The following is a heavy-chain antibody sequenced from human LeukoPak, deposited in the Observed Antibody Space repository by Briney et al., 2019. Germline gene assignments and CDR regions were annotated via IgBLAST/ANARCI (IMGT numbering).Heavy chain of an antibody. D-gene: IGHD2-2*02. J-gene: IGHJ6*03. CDR2: IRSKANSYAT. CDR1: GFTFSGSA. Sequence: GGSLKLSCAASGFTFSGSAMHWVRQASGKGLEWVGRIRSKANSYATAYAASVKGRFTISRDNSKNTLYLQMNSLRAEGTAVYYCAKGGVVPAAIPGAYYYMDVWGKGTTVTVSS. CDR3: AKGGVVPAAIPGAYYYMDV. V-gene: IGHV3-73*01.